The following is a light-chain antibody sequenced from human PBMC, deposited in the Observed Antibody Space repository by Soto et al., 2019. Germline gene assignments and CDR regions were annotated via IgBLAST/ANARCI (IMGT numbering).Light chain of an antibody. CDR2: RAS. V-gene: IGKV1-5*03. CDR1: QTINSW. Sequence: DIQMTQSPSTLSASVGDRVTITCRASQTINSWLAWYQQKPGKAPKLLIYRASTLESGVPSRFSGSGSGTEFTLTISSLQPDDFATYYCQQSNNFGPGTKVDI. J-gene: IGKJ3*01. CDR3: QQSNN.